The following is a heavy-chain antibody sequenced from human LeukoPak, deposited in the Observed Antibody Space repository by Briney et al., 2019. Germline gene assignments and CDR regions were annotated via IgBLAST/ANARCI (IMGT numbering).Heavy chain of an antibody. Sequence: PSETLSLTCTVSGGSMTNYYWTWIRQPPGEGLEWLAYIYYYGSTNYNPSLESRLTLTVDTSKNQFSLKLSSVTAAATAVYYCAREGAGSYGFRYIDVWGKGTTVTVS. CDR1: GGSMTNYY. D-gene: IGHD5-18*01. V-gene: IGHV4-59*01. CDR2: IYYYGST. CDR3: AREGAGSYGFRYIDV. J-gene: IGHJ6*03.